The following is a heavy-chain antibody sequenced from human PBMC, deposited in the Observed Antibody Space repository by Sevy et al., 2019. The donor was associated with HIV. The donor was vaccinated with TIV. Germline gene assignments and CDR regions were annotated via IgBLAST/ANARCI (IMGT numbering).Heavy chain of an antibody. CDR1: GFTLSNSY. V-gene: IGHV3-11*01. Sequence: GGSLRLSCAASGFTLSNSYMAWIRQAPGKGLEWVSYISRGGTDVYYADSVEGRFTISEESAKNSLYLQMNNLGADDPAGYYWARGVGLYHWGPGTLVTVSS. CDR3: ARGVGLYH. J-gene: IGHJ5*02. CDR2: ISRGGTDV. D-gene: IGHD1-26*01.